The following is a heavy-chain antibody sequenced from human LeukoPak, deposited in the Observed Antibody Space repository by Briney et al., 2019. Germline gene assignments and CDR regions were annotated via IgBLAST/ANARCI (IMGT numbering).Heavy chain of an antibody. CDR1: GCTLSTYA. J-gene: IGHJ4*02. Sequence: PGGSLRLSCAASGCTLSTYAMSWVRQTPGKGLEWVAATSSSDAGTYHADSVRGRFTISRDNSKNTLYLQMNSLRAEDAAVYFCAKAPVTSCRGAYCYPFDSWGQGTLVTVSS. D-gene: IGHD2-21*01. V-gene: IGHV3-23*01. CDR2: TSSSDAGT. CDR3: AKAPVTSCRGAYCYPFDS.